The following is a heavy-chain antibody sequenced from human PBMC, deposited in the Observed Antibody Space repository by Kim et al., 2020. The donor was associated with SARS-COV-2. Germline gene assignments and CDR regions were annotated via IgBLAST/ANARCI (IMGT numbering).Heavy chain of an antibody. CDR3: ARQVYSSGWLDFDY. CDR1: GGSISSSSYY. CDR2: IYYGGST. D-gene: IGHD6-19*01. J-gene: IGHJ4*02. V-gene: IGHV4-39*01. Sequence: SETLSLTCTVSGGSISSSSYYWGWIRQPPGKGLEWIASIYYGGSTYYNPSLKSRVTISVDTSKNQFSLKLSSVTAADTAVYYCARQVYSSGWLDFDYWGQGTLVTVSS.